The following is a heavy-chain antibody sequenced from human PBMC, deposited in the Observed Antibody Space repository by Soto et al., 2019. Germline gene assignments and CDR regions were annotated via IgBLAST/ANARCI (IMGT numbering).Heavy chain of an antibody. CDR1: GGSISSSSYY. J-gene: IGHJ4*02. Sequence: SETLSLTCTVSGGSISSSSYYWGWIRQPPGKGLEWIGSIYYSGSTYYNPSLKSRVTISVDTSKNQFSLKLSSVTAADTAVYYCARGRYCSSTSCYYFDYWGQGTLVTVSS. CDR3: ARGRYCSSTSCYYFDY. CDR2: IYYSGST. D-gene: IGHD2-2*01. V-gene: IGHV4-39*07.